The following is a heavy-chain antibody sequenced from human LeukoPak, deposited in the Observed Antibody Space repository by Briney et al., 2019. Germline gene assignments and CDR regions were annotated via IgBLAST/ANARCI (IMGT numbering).Heavy chain of an antibody. V-gene: IGHV3-23*01. CDR2: ISGSGGST. CDR3: AKVPTYYYDSSGSRSSYFDY. CDR1: GFTFSSYA. Sequence: GGSLRLSCAASGFTFSSYAMSWVRQAPGKGLEWVSAISGSGGSTYYADSVKGRFTISRDNSKNTLYLQMYSLRAEGTAVYYCAKVPTYYYDSSGSRSSYFDYWGQGTLVTVSS. D-gene: IGHD3-22*01. J-gene: IGHJ4*02.